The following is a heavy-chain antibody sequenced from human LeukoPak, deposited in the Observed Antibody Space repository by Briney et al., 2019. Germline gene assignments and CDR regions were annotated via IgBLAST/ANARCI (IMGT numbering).Heavy chain of an antibody. J-gene: IGHJ4*02. V-gene: IGHV4-39*01. Sequence: SETLSLTCTVSGGSISNISSHWGWIRQPPGKGLEWVGNMYYSGSTYYNPSLKSRVTISADTSKNQFSLELRSMTAADTAVHYCARRLSATSWIDHWGQGSLVTVSS. CDR3: ARRLSATSWIDH. D-gene: IGHD2-2*01. CDR1: GGSISNISSH. CDR2: MYYSGST.